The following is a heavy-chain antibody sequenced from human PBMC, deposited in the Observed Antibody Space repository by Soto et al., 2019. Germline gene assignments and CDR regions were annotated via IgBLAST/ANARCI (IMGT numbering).Heavy chain of an antibody. CDR3: AKDRFTSTVRKYWFFDL. Sequence: EVQLLESGGGLVKPWGSLRLSCAASGFTFTNYAMTWVRQAPGKGLEWVSSISGGDGDTSYADSVKGRFTISRDNSENTMFLQMNSLRPDDTAVYYCAKDRFTSTVRKYWFFDLWGRGTLVTVSS. J-gene: IGHJ2*01. CDR1: GFTFTNYA. D-gene: IGHD3-10*01. V-gene: IGHV3-23*01. CDR2: ISGGDGDT.